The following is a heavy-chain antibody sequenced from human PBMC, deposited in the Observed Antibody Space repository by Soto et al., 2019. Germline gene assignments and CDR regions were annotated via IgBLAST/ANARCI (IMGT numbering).Heavy chain of an antibody. CDR2: IYYSGST. CDR3: ARSGVTGTTVL. D-gene: IGHD1-7*01. CDR1: GGSISSGGYY. J-gene: IGHJ4*02. V-gene: IGHV4-31*03. Sequence: TSETLSLTCTVSGGSISSGGYYWSWIRQHPGKGLEWIGYIYYSGSTYYNPSLKSRVTISVDTSKNQFSLKLSSVTAADTAVYYCARSGVTGTTVLWGQGTLVTVSS.